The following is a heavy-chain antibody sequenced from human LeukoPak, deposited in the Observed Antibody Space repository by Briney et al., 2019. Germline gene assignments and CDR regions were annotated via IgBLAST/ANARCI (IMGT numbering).Heavy chain of an antibody. CDR2: IYYSGST. CDR1: GGSISSYY. J-gene: IGHJ3*02. CDR3: ARPSTLYDAFDI. Sequence: SETLSLTCTVSGGSISSYYWSWIRQPPGKGLEWIGYIYYSGSTNYNPPLKSRVTISVDTSKNQFSLKLSSVTAADTAVYYCARPSTLYDAFDIWGQGTMVTVSS. V-gene: IGHV4-59*08.